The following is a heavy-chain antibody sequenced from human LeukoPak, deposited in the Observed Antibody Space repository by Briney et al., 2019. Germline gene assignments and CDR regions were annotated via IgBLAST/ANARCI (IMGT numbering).Heavy chain of an antibody. CDR3: ARDRAALARMGGMDV. D-gene: IGHD5-12*01. CDR1: GFTFSSYS. CDR2: ISRSSSHI. V-gene: IGHV3-21*01. J-gene: IGHJ6*02. Sequence: GGSLRLSCAASGFTFSSYSMNWVRQAPGKGLEWVAYISRSSSHIYYADSMEGRLTISRDNARSSVYLQMDSLRDEDTAIYYCARDRAALARMGGMDVWGQGTTVTVFS.